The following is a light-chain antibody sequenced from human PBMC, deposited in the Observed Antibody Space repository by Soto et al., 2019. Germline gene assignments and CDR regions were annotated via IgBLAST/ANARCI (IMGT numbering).Light chain of an antibody. CDR2: VAS. CDR3: QQYDSSLIT. CDR1: QTISSNY. V-gene: IGKV3-20*01. Sequence: EIVLTQSPGTLSLSPGERATLSCRASQTISSNYLAWYQQKPGQAPRLLIYVASSRASGIPDRFSGSGSGTDFTLTISKLEPEDFAVYYCQQYDSSLITFGQGTRLEIK. J-gene: IGKJ5*01.